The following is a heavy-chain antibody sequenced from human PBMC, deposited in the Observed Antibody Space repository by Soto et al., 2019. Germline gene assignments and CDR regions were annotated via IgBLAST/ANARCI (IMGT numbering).Heavy chain of an antibody. Sequence: GGSLRLSCAASGFTFSSYGMHWVRQAPGKGLEWVAVISYDGSNKYYADSVKGRFTISRDNSKNTLYLQMNSLRAEDTAVYYCAKDSSSWYLPIPPDLDFWVQGTLVTVS. J-gene: IGHJ4*02. V-gene: IGHV3-30*18. CDR3: AKDSSSWYLPIPPDLDF. CDR2: ISYDGSNK. CDR1: GFTFSSYG. D-gene: IGHD6-13*01.